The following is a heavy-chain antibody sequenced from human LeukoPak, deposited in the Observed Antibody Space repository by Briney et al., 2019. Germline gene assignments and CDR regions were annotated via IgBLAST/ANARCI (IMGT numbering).Heavy chain of an antibody. CDR3: ARGRSPGTSMEYYYYMDV. CDR2: MNPNSGTT. J-gene: IGHJ6*03. V-gene: IGHV1-8*03. D-gene: IGHD1-1*01. Sequence: VASVKVSCKASGGTFSSYAISWVRQAPGQGLEWMGWMNPNSGTTGYAQKFLGRVTITRNTSISTTYMELSSLRSEDTAVYYCARGRSPGTSMEYYYYMDVWGKGTTVTVSS. CDR1: GGTFSSYA.